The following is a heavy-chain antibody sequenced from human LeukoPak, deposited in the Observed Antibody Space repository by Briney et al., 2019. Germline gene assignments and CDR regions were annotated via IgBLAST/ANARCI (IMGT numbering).Heavy chain of an antibody. D-gene: IGHD3-10*01. Sequence: GGSLRLSCAASGFTFSSYAMSWVRQAPGKGLEWVSAISGSGGGTYYADSVKGRFTISRDNSKNTLYLQMNSLRAEDTAVYYCATFYYYGSGSYYNGGFDYWGQGTLVTVSS. V-gene: IGHV3-23*01. CDR1: GFTFSSYA. CDR2: ISGSGGGT. J-gene: IGHJ4*02. CDR3: ATFYYYGSGSYYNGGFDY.